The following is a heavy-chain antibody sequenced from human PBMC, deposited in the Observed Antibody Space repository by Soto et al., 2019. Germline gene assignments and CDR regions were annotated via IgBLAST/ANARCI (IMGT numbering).Heavy chain of an antibody. CDR1: GFTFSNYA. CDR3: ATSGWNAFGF. CDR2: VSRTGGIT. J-gene: IGHJ3*01. Sequence: PGGSLRLSCAASGFTFSNYAMSWVRQAPGQGLEWVSTVSRTGGITYYADSVKGRFTISRDNSKNMLSLQMNSLRAEDTGVYYCATSGWNAFGFWGQGTMVTVSS. D-gene: IGHD2-15*01. V-gene: IGHV3-23*01.